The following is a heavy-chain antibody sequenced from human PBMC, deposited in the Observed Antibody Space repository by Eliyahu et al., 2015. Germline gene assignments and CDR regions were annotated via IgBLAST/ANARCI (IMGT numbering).Heavy chain of an antibody. CDR1: XFXFNLYG. CDR3: AKDSGQQLSTGDS. Sequence: QVQLVESGGGVVQPGXSLRLXCAXSXFXFNLYGMNWVRQAPGQGLEWVAVVSFDGRDKYYADSVKGRFTISRDNSKNTLYLQMNTLRVEDTAVYYCAKDSGQQLSTGDSWGQGTLVAVSS. CDR2: VSFDGRDK. J-gene: IGHJ4*02. V-gene: IGHV3-30*18. D-gene: IGHD6-13*01.